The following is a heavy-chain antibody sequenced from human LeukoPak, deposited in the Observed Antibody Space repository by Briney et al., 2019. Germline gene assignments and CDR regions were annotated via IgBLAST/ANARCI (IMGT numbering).Heavy chain of an antibody. D-gene: IGHD1-14*01. CDR1: GFTFSDHY. CDR2: IRNKANSYTT. J-gene: IGHJ4*02. V-gene: IGHV3-72*01. Sequence: PGGSLRLSCAASGFTFSDHYMDWVRQAPGKGLEWVGRIRNKANSYTTEYAASVKGRFTISRDDSKNSLYLQMNSLKSDDTAVYSCASLTGNVDYWGQGTLVTVSS. CDR3: ASLTGNVDY.